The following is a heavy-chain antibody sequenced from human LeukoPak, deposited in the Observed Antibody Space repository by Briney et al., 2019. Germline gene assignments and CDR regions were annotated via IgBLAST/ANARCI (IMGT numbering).Heavy chain of an antibody. CDR2: NTGSGGST. V-gene: IGHV3-23*01. Sequence: GRTLSLSCAATGVSFSGYAISWVRQAPGKGLHWISGNTGSGGSTYYADSVKGRFTISRDNAKNTLYLQMNSLRAEDTAVYYCAKGRTGYYFDYWGQGTLVTVSS. CDR3: AKGRTGYYFDY. D-gene: IGHD1-1*01. J-gene: IGHJ4*02. CDR1: GVSFSGYA.